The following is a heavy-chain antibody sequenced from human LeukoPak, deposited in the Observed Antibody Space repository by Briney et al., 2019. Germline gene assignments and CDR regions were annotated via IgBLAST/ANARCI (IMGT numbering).Heavy chain of an antibody. CDR3: ARLNYGDPLDY. CDR2: IYSGGST. V-gene: IGHV3-53*01. D-gene: IGHD4-17*01. J-gene: IGHJ4*02. CDR1: GFTVSSNY. Sequence: GESLRLSCAASGFTVSSNYMSWVRQAPGKGLEWVSVIYSGGSTYYADSVKGRFTISRDNSKNTLYLQMNSLRAEDTAVYYCARLNYGDPLDYWGQGTLVTVSS.